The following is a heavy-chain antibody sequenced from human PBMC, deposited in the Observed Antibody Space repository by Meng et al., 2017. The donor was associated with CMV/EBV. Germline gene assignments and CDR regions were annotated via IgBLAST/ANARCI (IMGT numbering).Heavy chain of an antibody. CDR2: IITILGIA. CDR3: ARAPRSSSPGPYYYYGMDV. J-gene: IGHJ6*02. Sequence: SSVKVSCKASGSTFSSYAISWVRQAPGQGLEWMGGIITILGIANYAQKLQGRVTITADKSTSTAYMELSSLRSEDTAVYYCARAPRSSSPGPYYYYGMDVWGQGTTVTVSS. D-gene: IGHD6-13*01. V-gene: IGHV1-69*10. CDR1: GSTFSSYA.